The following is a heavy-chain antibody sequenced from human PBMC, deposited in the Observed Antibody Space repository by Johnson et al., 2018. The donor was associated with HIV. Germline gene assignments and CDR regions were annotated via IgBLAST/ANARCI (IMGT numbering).Heavy chain of an antibody. Sequence: VQLVESGGGLVQPGGSMRLSCAASGFTFSRYWMSWVRQAPGKGLEWVANIKQDGSEKYYVDSVKGRFTISRDHAKHSLYLQMNSLRAEDTAVYYCARANFNYYDSSGPDGHDAFDIWGQGTMVTVSS. CDR1: GFTFSRYW. CDR3: ARANFNYYDSSGPDGHDAFDI. CDR2: IKQDGSEK. V-gene: IGHV3-7*01. D-gene: IGHD3-22*01. J-gene: IGHJ3*02.